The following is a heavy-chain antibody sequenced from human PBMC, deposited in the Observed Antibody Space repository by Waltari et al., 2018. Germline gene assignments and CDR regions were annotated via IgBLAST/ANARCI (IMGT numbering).Heavy chain of an antibody. Sequence: EVQLVESGGGLVKPGGSLRLSCAASGFSFSIYPMSWVRQASGKGLEWVAFISVNSEYIFYADSVRGRFTISRDNAKNSLYLQMNSLTAEDTAVYYCASLASIWGQGTLVTVSS. J-gene: IGHJ4*02. CDR1: GFSFSIYP. CDR2: ISVNSEYI. V-gene: IGHV3-21*02. CDR3: ASLASI. D-gene: IGHD3-3*02.